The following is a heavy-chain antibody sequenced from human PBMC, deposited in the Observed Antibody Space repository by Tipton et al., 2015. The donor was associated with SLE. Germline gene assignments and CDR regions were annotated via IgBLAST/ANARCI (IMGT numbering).Heavy chain of an antibody. V-gene: IGHV4-39*07. CDR1: GGSISSNSHR. J-gene: IGHJ3*02. CDR2: AFYTGST. CDR3: ARRDSSSSGRAFDI. D-gene: IGHD6-6*01. Sequence: TLSLTCTVSGGSISSNSHRWGWIRQTPGKGLEWIGSAFYTGSTYYNPSLKSRVTMSVDTSKNQFSLKLSSVTAADTAVYYCARRDSSSSGRAFDIWGQGTIVTVSS.